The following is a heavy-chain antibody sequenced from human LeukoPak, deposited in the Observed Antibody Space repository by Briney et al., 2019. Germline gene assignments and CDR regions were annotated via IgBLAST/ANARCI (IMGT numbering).Heavy chain of an antibody. D-gene: IGHD1-26*01. Sequence: SETLSLTCAVYGGSFSGYYWSWIRQPPGKGLEWIGEINHSGSTNYNPSLKSRVTISVDTSKNQFSLKLSSVTVADTAVHYCARALIVGAFDIWGQGTMVTVSS. J-gene: IGHJ3*02. CDR1: GGSFSGYY. CDR3: ARALIVGAFDI. CDR2: INHSGST. V-gene: IGHV4-34*01.